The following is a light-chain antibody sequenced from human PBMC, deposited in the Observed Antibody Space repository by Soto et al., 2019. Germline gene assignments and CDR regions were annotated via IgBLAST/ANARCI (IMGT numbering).Light chain of an antibody. J-gene: IGKJ5*01. V-gene: IGKV3-20*01. CDR3: QQYSTSPPIT. CDR1: QSLYSNS. Sequence: EIVLTQSPATLSLSPGEIATLSFSASQSLYSNSLAWYQLKPGQAPRLLIYGASSRATGIPDRFSGSGSGTDFTLTISRLEPEDFAVYYCQQYSTSPPITFGQGTRLEIK. CDR2: GAS.